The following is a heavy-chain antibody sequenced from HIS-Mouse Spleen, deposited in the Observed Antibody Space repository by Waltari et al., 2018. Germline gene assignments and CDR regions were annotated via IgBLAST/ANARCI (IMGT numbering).Heavy chain of an antibody. CDR2: IDCDDDK. D-gene: IGHD6-19*01. CDR1: GFSLSTSGMC. CDR3: ARIAEGYSSGWYAFDY. J-gene: IGHJ4*02. V-gene: IGHV2-70*15. Sequence: QVTLRESGPALVKPTQTLTLTCTFSGFSLSTSGMCVSWIRQPPGKALEWLARIDCDDDKYYSTSLTTRLTISKDTSKNQVVLTMTNMDPVDTATYYCARIAEGYSSGWYAFDYWGQGTLVTVSS.